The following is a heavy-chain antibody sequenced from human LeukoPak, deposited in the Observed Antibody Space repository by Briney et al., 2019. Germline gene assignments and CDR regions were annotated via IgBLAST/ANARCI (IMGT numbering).Heavy chain of an antibody. J-gene: IGHJ5*02. CDR1: GGTFSSYA. D-gene: IGHD2-2*01. Sequence: VASVKVSCKASGGTFSSYAISWVRQAPGQGLEWMGGIIPIFGTANYAQKFQGRVTITADESTSTAYMELSSLRSEDTAVYYCVRWGGGYCRSTSCYGFGPWGQGTLVTVSS. CDR2: IIPIFGTA. CDR3: VRWGGGYCRSTSCYGFGP. V-gene: IGHV1-69*13.